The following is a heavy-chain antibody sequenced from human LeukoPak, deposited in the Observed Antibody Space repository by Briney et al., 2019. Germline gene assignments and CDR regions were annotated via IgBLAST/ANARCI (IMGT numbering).Heavy chain of an antibody. V-gene: IGHV3-74*01. J-gene: IGHJ4*02. D-gene: IGHD4-17*01. CDR1: GFTFSSYW. CDR3: ARASTTVPNLLDN. Sequence: GGSLRLSCAASGFTFSSYWMHWVRQVPGKGLVWVSRINSEGSSTSYADSVKGRFTISRDNARNTLYLQMNSLRAEDTAVYFCARASTTVPNLLDNWGQGALVTVSS. CDR2: INSEGSST.